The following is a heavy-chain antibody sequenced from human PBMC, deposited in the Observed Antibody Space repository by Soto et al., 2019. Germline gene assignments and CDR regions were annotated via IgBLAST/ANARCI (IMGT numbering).Heavy chain of an antibody. Sequence: QVQLEESGGNVVQPGRSLRLSCAASGFSFSDYGMHWVRQAPGKGLESVALLSYDGDKEYYADSVKGRFTISRDNPKNTVFLQMNSLRPEDTAVYYCGKDLMGEQWLGVMHYWGQGTLVTVSS. CDR3: GKDLMGEQWLGVMHY. V-gene: IGHV3-30*18. D-gene: IGHD6-19*01. J-gene: IGHJ4*02. CDR2: LSYDGDKE. CDR1: GFSFSDYG.